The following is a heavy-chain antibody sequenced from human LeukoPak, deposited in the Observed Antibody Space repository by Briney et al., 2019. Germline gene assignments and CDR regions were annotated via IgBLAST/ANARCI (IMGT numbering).Heavy chain of an antibody. CDR2: ISHDGSDK. CDR3: ARLETRGSAQAGGDY. V-gene: IGHV3-30-3*01. Sequence: SGGSLRLSCAASGFTFNKFAMHWVRQAPGKGLEWVAVISHDGSDKYYADSVKGRFTISRDNSKITLYLQINSLRAEDTAVYYCARLETRGSAQAGGDYWGQGTLVTVSS. D-gene: IGHD2-15*01. J-gene: IGHJ4*02. CDR1: GFTFNKFA.